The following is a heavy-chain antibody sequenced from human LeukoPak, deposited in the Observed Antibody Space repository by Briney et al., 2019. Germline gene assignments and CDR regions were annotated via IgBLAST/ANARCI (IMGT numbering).Heavy chain of an antibody. D-gene: IGHD3-22*01. V-gene: IGHV1-69*04. J-gene: IGHJ4*02. CDR2: IIPILGIA. Sequence: SVKVSFKASGGTFSSYAISWVRQAPGQGLEWMGRIIPILGIANYAQKFQGRVTITADKSTSTAYMELSSLRSEDTAVYYCARERGYDSSGYYDYWGQGTLVTVSS. CDR1: GGTFSSYA. CDR3: ARERGYDSSGYYDY.